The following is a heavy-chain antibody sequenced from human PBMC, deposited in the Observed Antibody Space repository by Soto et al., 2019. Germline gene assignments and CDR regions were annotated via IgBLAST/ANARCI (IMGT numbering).Heavy chain of an antibody. CDR1: GGSISSYY. CDR3: ARGVGYSSSWYRIDY. V-gene: IGHV4-59*01. J-gene: IGHJ4*02. D-gene: IGHD6-13*01. CDR2: IYYSGST. Sequence: PSETLSLTCTVSGGSISSYYWSWIRQPPGKGLEWIGYIYYSGSTNYNPSLKSRVTISVDTSKNQFSLKLSSVTAADTAVYYCARGVGYSSSWYRIDYWGQGTLVTVYS.